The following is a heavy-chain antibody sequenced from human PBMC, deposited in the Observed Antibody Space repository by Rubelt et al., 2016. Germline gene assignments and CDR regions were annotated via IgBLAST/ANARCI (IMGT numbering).Heavy chain of an antibody. CDR1: GDSISSYY. J-gene: IGHJ4*02. CDR3: ARWKGGSSTIDY. CDR2: IHYSGST. D-gene: IGHD2-2*01. Sequence: QVQLQESGPGLVKPSETLSLTCTVSGDSISSYYWSWTRQPPGKGLEWIGYIHYSGSTDYNPSLKSRVTISVDTSKNQFSRKRSSGTAADTAVYYCARWKGGSSTIDYWGRGTLVTVSS. V-gene: IGHV4-59*08.